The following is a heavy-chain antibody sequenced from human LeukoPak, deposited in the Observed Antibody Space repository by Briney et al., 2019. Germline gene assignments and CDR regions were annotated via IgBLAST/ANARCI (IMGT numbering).Heavy chain of an antibody. Sequence: PGGSLRLSCAASGFTFNNYAMSWVGQAPGKGLEWVSVISGGGNRTYYADSVKGRFTISRDNSKNTLSMKMKSLRAEDTAVYYCAKALGGSYYGDRGFDYWGQGTLVTVSS. V-gene: IGHV3-23*01. D-gene: IGHD1-26*01. CDR2: ISGGGNRT. CDR1: GFTFNNYA. CDR3: AKALGGSYYGDRGFDY. J-gene: IGHJ4*02.